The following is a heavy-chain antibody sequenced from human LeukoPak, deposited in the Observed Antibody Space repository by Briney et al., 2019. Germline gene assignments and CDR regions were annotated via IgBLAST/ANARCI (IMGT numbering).Heavy chain of an antibody. J-gene: IGHJ4*02. CDR1: GYTFTGYY. Sequence: ASMKVSCKASGYTFTGYYMHWVRQAPGQGLEWMGWINPNSGGTNYAQKFQGRVTMTRDTSISTAYMELSRLRSDDTAVYYCARGVVGASSPLDYWGQGTLVTVSS. CDR3: ARGVVGASSPLDY. V-gene: IGHV1-2*02. D-gene: IGHD1-26*01. CDR2: INPNSGGT.